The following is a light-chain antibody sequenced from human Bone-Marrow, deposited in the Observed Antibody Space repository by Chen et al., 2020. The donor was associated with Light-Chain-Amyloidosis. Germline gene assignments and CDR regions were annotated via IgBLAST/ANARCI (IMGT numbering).Light chain of an antibody. CDR3: QVWDSSSDHVV. J-gene: IGLJ2*01. CDR2: DDR. CDR1: NIGSKS. Sequence: SYVLNPPPSVSLSPGQTARITCGGTNIGSKSVHWYQQKPGQAPLLVVYDDRDRPSGIPGRFSGSNFGNTASLTVSRVEAGDEADYDCQVWDSSSDHVVFGGGTKLTVL. V-gene: IGLV3-21*02.